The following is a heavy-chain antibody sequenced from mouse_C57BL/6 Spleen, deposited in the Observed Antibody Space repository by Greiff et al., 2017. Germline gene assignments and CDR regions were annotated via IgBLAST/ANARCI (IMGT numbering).Heavy chain of an antibody. J-gene: IGHJ2*01. CDR1: GYTFTDYY. CDR3: ARETAY. Sequence: EVQLQQSGPELVKPGASVQISCKASGYTFTDYYMNWVKQSHGKSLEWIGDINPNNGGTSYNQKFKGKATLTVDKSSSTAYMELRSLTSEDSAVYYCARETAYWGQGTTLTVSS. D-gene: IGHD4-1*01. CDR2: INPNNGGT. V-gene: IGHV1-26*01.